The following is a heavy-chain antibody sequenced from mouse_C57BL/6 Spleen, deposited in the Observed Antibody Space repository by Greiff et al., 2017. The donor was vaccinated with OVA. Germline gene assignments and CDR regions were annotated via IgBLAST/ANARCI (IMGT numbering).Heavy chain of an antibody. J-gene: IGHJ4*01. CDR2: INPNNGGT. V-gene: IGHV1-26*01. Sequence: EVQLQQSGPELVKPGASVKISCKASGYTFTDYYMNWVKQSHGKSLEWIGDINPNNGGTSYNQKFKGKATLTVDKSSSTAYMELRSLTSEDSAVYYCARWIYDGFPLAMDYWGQGTSVTVSS. CDR1: GYTFTDYY. D-gene: IGHD2-3*01. CDR3: ARWIYDGFPLAMDY.